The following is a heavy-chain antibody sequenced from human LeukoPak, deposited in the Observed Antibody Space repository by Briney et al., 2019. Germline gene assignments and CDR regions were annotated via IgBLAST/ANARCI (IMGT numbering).Heavy chain of an antibody. CDR3: EKDHDSVAAAGNKY. Sequence: PGGSLRLSCAASDSGFTFSSYAMSWVRQAPGKGLEWASGISGSGGGTYYADSVKGRFTISRDNSNNTLYLQMNSLRAEDAAVYYCEKDHDSVAAAGNKYWGQGTLVTVSS. D-gene: IGHD6-13*01. CDR2: ISGSGGGT. CDR1: DSGFTFSSYA. J-gene: IGHJ4*02. V-gene: IGHV3-23*01.